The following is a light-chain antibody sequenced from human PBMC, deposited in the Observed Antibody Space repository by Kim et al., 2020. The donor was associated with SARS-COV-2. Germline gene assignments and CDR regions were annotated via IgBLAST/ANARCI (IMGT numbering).Light chain of an antibody. V-gene: IGKV3-20*01. CDR3: QQSGT. Sequence: EIVLTQSPGTLSVSPGERATLSCRASHSVDSTYLAWYQQRAGQTPRLLIYGASNRASGIPDRFSGSGSGTDFTLTISRLEPEDFAVYYCQQSGTFGQGTKVEIK. CDR1: HSVDSTY. CDR2: GAS. J-gene: IGKJ1*01.